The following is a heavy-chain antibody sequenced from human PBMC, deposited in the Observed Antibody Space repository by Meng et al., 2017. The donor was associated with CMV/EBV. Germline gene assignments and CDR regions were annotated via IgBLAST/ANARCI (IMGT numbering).Heavy chain of an antibody. CDR1: GGSISSSSYY. CDR2: IYYSGST. J-gene: IGHJ6*02. Sequence: GSLRLSCTVSGGSISSSSYYWGWIRQPPGKGLEWIGSIYYSGSTYYNPSLKSRVTISVDTSKNQFSLKLSSVTAADTAVYYCARDGAARPFYYYYGMDVWGQGTTVTVSS. V-gene: IGHV4-39*07. CDR3: ARDGAARPFYYYYGMDV. D-gene: IGHD6-6*01.